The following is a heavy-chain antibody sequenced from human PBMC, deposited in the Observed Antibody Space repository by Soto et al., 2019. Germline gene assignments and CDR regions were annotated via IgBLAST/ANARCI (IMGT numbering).Heavy chain of an antibody. CDR2: ISNNANTI. Sequence: QVQLVESGGGLVKTGGSLRVSCVASGFTFSDYFMSWIRQAPGKGLEWLSYISNNANTIYYADSVRGRFSISRDNARNSLYLQMHGLRADDTAVYYCARGSLRWIGAQKGFDTWGQGTLVTVSS. CDR3: ARGSLRWIGAQKGFDT. V-gene: IGHV3-11*01. J-gene: IGHJ5*02. CDR1: GFTFSDYF. D-gene: IGHD3-10*01.